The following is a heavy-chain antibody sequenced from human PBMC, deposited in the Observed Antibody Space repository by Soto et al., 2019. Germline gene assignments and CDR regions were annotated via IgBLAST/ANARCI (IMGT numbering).Heavy chain of an antibody. CDR2: IIPIFGTA. V-gene: IGHV1-69*12. CDR3: STPASSSGFFCGMDG. D-gene: IGHD6-6*01. Sequence: QVQLVQSGAEVKKPGSSVKVSCKASGGTFSSYAISWVRQAPGQGLEWMGGIIPIFGTADYAQRFQGRVTITADESTGPAYMELTRLRSEDTAVYYCSTPASSSGFFCGMDGWGQGTTGNVSS. CDR1: GGTFSSYA. J-gene: IGHJ6*01.